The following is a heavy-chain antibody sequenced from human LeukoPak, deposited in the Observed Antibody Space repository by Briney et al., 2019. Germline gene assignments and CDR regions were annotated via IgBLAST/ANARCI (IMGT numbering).Heavy chain of an antibody. V-gene: IGHV4-31*03. CDR1: GGSISSGGYY. CDR2: IYDSGST. D-gene: IGHD3-10*01. Sequence: SQTLSLTCTVSGGSISSGGYYWSWIRQHPGKGLEWIGYIYDSGSTYYSPSLKSRITTSVDTSKSQFSLKLSSVTAADTAVYYCARCYGSGDVFDIWGQGIMVTVSS. J-gene: IGHJ3*02. CDR3: ARCYGSGDVFDI.